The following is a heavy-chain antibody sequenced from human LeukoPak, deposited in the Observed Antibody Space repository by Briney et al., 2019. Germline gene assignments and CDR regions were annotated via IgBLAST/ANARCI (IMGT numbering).Heavy chain of an antibody. CDR1: GFTFSSYG. J-gene: IGHJ4*02. V-gene: IGHV3-30*02. Sequence: PGGSLRLSCAASGFTFSSYGMHWVRQAPGKGLEWVAFIRYDGNSEFYVDSVKGRFTISRDNSKNTLYLQMNSLRAEDTAVYYCAKDFTSTHRSSWYFDFWGQGTLVSVSS. CDR2: IRYDGNSE. D-gene: IGHD6-13*01. CDR3: AKDFTSTHRSSWYFDF.